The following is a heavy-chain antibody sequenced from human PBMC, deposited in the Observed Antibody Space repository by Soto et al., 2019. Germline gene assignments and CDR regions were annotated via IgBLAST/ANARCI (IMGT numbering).Heavy chain of an antibody. V-gene: IGHV4-59*08. J-gene: IGHJ4*02. CDR2: IYYSGST. CDR1: GGSLSSYY. D-gene: IGHD1-26*01. CDR3: ARLGGSYAVPHFDY. Sequence: SETLSLTCTVAGGSLSSYYLSWIRQPPGKGLEWIGYIYYSGSTNYNPSLKSRVTISVDTSKNQFSLKLSSVTAADTAVYYCARLGGSYAVPHFDYWGQGTLVTVSS.